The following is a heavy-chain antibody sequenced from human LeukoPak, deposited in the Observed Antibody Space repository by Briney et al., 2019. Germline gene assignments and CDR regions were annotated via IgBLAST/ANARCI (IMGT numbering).Heavy chain of an antibody. CDR3: AKDLHDIVVVPAAILDF. V-gene: IGHV3-23*01. D-gene: IGHD2-2*01. J-gene: IGHJ4*02. CDR1: GFTFSFYG. CDR2: ISGSGGST. Sequence: GGSLRLSCAASGFTFSFYGMSWVRQAPGKGLEWVSGISGSGGSTYYADSVKGRFTISRDNSKNTLYLQMNSLRAEDTAIYYCAKDLHDIVVVPAAILDFWGQGTLATVSS.